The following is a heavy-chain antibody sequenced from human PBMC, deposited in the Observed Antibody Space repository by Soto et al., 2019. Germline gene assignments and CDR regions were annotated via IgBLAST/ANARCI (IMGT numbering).Heavy chain of an antibody. D-gene: IGHD6-19*01. CDR2: TYYRSKWYN. V-gene: IGHV6-1*01. J-gene: IGHJ6*02. CDR1: GDSVSSNSAA. CDR3: ARASSGWYNYYYYGMDV. Sequence: PSQTLSLTCAISGDSVSSNSAAWNWIRQSPSRGLEWLGRTYYRSKWYNDYAVSVKSRITINPDTSKNQFSLQLNSVTPEDTAVYYCARASSGWYNYYYYGMDVWGQGTTVTVSS.